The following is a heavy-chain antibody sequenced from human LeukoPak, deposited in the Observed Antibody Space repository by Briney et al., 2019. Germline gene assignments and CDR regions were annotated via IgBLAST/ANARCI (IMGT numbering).Heavy chain of an antibody. CDR3: ARDAPGDTALDY. J-gene: IGHJ4*02. CDR2: INSDGSST. V-gene: IGHV3-74*01. D-gene: IGHD5-18*01. CDR1: GFTFSIYW. Sequence: GGSLRLSCAASGFTFSIYWMHWVRQPPGKGLVWVSRINSDGSSTSYADSVKGRFTISRDNAKNTLYLQMNSLRVEDTALYYCARDAPGDTALDYWGQGSLVTVSS.